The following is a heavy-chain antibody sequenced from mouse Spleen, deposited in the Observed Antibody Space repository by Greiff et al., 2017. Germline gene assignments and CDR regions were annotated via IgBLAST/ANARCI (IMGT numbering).Heavy chain of an antibody. Sequence: EVKLVESEGGLVQPGSSMKLSCTASGFTFSDYYMAWVRQVPEKGLEWVANINYDGSSTYYLDSLKSRFIISRDNAKNILYLQMSSLKSEDTATYYCARNYDGSYYFDYWGQGTTLTVSS. V-gene: IGHV5-16*01. CDR2: INYDGSST. D-gene: IGHD1-1*01. J-gene: IGHJ2*01. CDR1: GFTFSDYY. CDR3: ARNYDGSYYFDY.